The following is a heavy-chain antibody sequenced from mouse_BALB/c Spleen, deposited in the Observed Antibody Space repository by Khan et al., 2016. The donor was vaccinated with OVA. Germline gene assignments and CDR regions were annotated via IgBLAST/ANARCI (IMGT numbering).Heavy chain of an antibody. CDR3: GGSTVVTTRDALDY. V-gene: IGHV1-84*02. CDR2: IYPGSANT. J-gene: IGHJ4*01. Sequence: QVQLQQSGPELVKPGASVKISCKASGYTFTDYYINWVKQKPGQGLEWIGWIYPGSANTKYNEKFKGKATLTVDTSSSTAYMQLSSLTSEDTAVYFCGGSTVVTTRDALDYWGQGTSVTVSS. D-gene: IGHD1-1*01. CDR1: GYTFTDYY.